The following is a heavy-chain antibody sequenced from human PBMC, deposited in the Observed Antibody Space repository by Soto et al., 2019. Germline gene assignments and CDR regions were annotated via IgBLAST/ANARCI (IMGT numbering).Heavy chain of an antibody. CDR2: IYYSGST. D-gene: IGHD3-9*01. J-gene: IGHJ1*01. Sequence: SETLSLTCTFSVVSISSGDYYCSWMGQPPGKGLEWIGYIYYSGSTYYNPSLKSRVTISVDTSKNQFSLKLSSVTAADTAVYYCATALTRLLRHQYFFEWWGEGTQVTVTS. CDR3: ATALTRLLRHQYFFEW. CDR1: VVSISSGDYY. V-gene: IGHV4-30-4*01.